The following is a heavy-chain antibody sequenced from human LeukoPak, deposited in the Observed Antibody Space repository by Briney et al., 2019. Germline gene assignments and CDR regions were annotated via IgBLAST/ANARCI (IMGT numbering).Heavy chain of an antibody. CDR2: IRFDGSYK. Sequence: GGSLRLSCAASGFTFSSYGMHWVRQAPGKGLEWVTFIRFDGSYKSYADSVKGRFTISRDNSKNTLYLQMNSLRAEDTAVYYCGNPYWGQGTLVTVSS. J-gene: IGHJ4*02. CDR3: GNPY. V-gene: IGHV3-30*02. CDR1: GFTFSSYG. D-gene: IGHD1-14*01.